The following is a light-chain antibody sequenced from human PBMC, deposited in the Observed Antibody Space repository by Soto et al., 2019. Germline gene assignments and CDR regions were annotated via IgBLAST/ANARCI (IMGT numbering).Light chain of an antibody. CDR3: QQYGSSPPYT. CDR1: QSVSSRY. J-gene: IGKJ2*01. CDR2: GAS. V-gene: IGKV3-20*01. Sequence: EIVLTQSPGTLSLSPGERATLSCRASQSVSSRYLAWYQQKPGQAPSLLIYGASSRATGIPDRFSSSGSGTDFTLTISRLEPEDFAVYYCQQYGSSPPYTFGQGTKLEIK.